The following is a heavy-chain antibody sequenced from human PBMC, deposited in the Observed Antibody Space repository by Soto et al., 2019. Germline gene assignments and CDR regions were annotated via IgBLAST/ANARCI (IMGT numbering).Heavy chain of an antibody. CDR1: SFTFSNAW. CDR2: IKSETHGGTT. V-gene: IGHV3-15*07. Sequence: EVQLVESGGGLVQPGGSLRLSCVGSSFTFSNAWINWVRQAPGKGLQWVGRIKSETHGGTTDFAAPVKGRFAISRDDSRNLVYMQMNSLKIEDTAVYYCTTDSYSDMNVVRFDNWGHGTLVTVSS. CDR3: TTDSYSDMNVVRFDN. D-gene: IGHD1-26*01. J-gene: IGHJ4*01.